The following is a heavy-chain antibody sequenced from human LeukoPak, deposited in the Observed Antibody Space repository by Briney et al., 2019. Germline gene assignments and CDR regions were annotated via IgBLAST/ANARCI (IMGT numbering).Heavy chain of an antibody. D-gene: IGHD6-13*01. Sequence: GASVKVSCKASGGTFSSYAISWVRQAPGQGLEWMGRIIPILGIANYAQKFQGRVTITADKSTSTAYMELSSLRSEDTAVYYCARGSSWYEGDYWFDPWGQGTLVTVSS. CDR3: ARGSSWYEGDYWFDP. CDR2: IIPILGIA. J-gene: IGHJ5*02. V-gene: IGHV1-69*04. CDR1: GGTFSSYA.